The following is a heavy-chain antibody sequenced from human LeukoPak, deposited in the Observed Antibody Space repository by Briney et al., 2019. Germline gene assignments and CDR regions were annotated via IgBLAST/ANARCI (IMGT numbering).Heavy chain of an antibody. J-gene: IGHJ4*02. CDR1: GVSISSSGYY. V-gene: IGHV4-39*07. CDR2: INHSGST. D-gene: IGHD3-16*02. CDR3: ARLSSWGDYVWGSYRFAPYFDY. Sequence: SETLSLTCTVSGVSISSSGYYWSWIRQPPGKGLKWIGEINHSGSTNYNPSLKSRVTISVDTSKNQFSLKLSSVTAADTAVYYCARLSSWGDYVWGSYRFAPYFDYWGQGTLVTVSS.